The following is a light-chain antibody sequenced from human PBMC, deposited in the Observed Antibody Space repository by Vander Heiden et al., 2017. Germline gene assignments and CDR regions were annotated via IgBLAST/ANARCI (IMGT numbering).Light chain of an antibody. CDR3: QQDDNLPFA. Sequence: DIQMTQFPSSLSASVGDRVTITCQASQDISNYLDWYQQKPGKAPKLLIYDASNLETGVPSRFSGSGSGTDFTFTISSLQPEDIATYYCQQDDNLPFAFGRGTKVDIK. V-gene: IGKV1-33*01. CDR1: QDISNY. J-gene: IGKJ3*01. CDR2: DAS.